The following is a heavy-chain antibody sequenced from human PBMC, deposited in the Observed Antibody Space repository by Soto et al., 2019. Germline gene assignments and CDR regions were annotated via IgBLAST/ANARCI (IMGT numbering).Heavy chain of an antibody. CDR3: ARGRSYSSSWDDAFDI. CDR1: GGTFSSYA. J-gene: IGHJ3*02. V-gene: IGHV1-69*12. CDR2: IIPIFGTA. D-gene: IGHD6-13*01. Sequence: QVQLVQSGAEVKKPGSSVKVSCKASGGTFSSYAISWVRQAPGQGLEWMGGIIPIFGTANYAQKFQGRVTITAAESTSTAPIELSSLRSEDTAVYYCARGRSYSSSWDDAFDIWGQGTMVTVSS.